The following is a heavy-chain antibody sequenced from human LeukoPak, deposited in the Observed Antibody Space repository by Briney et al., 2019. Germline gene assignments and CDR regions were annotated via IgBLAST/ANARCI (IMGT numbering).Heavy chain of an antibody. CDR2: MNPNSGNT. Sequence: ASVKVSCKASGYTFTSYDINWVRQATGQALEWMGWMNPNSGNTGYAQKFQGRVTMTRNTSISTAYMELSSLRSEDTAVYYCAREVDGDVWFDPWGQGTLVTVSS. J-gene: IGHJ5*02. V-gene: IGHV1-8*01. D-gene: IGHD4-17*01. CDR1: GYTFTSYD. CDR3: AREVDGDVWFDP.